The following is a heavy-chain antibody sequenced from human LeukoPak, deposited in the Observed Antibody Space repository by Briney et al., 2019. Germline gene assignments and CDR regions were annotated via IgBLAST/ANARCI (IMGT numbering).Heavy chain of an antibody. CDR2: ISYDGSNK. CDR1: GFTFSSYG. Sequence: PGGSLRLSCAASGFTFSSYGMHWVRQAPGKGLEWVAVISYDGSNKYYADSVKGRFTISRDNSKNTLYLQMNSLRAEDTAVYYCAKDHGRFGELFVFDYWGQGTLVTVSS. D-gene: IGHD3-10*01. V-gene: IGHV3-30*18. CDR3: AKDHGRFGELFVFDY. J-gene: IGHJ4*02.